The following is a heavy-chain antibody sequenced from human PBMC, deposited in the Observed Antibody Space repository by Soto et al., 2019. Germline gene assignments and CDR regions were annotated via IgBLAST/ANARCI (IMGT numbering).Heavy chain of an antibody. V-gene: IGHV3-30-3*01. J-gene: IGHJ4*02. Sequence: GGSLRLSCAASGFTFSSYAMHWVRQAPGKGLEWVAVISYDGSNKYYADSVKGRFTISRDNSKNTLYLQMNSLRAEDTAVYYCARQGGEVVPAAMSFDYWGQGTLVTVSS. D-gene: IGHD2-2*01. CDR1: GFTFSSYA. CDR2: ISYDGSNK. CDR3: ARQGGEVVPAAMSFDY.